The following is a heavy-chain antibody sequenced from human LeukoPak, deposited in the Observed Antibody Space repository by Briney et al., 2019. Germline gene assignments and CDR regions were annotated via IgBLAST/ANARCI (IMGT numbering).Heavy chain of an antibody. CDR1: RFTFSSAW. V-gene: IGHV3-15*04. CDR2: IESKADGGAK. J-gene: IGHJ4*02. Sequence: GGSLRLSCEASRFTFSSAWMSWVRQAPGKGLEWAGRIESKADGGAKDYAAPVKGRFSVSRDDSRNIFYLQMDSLKTEDTAVYYCTTAPYDGKDYWGQGTPVTVSS. D-gene: IGHD4-23*01. CDR3: TTAPYDGKDY.